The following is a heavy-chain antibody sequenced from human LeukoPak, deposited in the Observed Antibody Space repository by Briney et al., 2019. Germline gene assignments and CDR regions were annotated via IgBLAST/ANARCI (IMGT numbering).Heavy chain of an antibody. V-gene: IGHV3-7*03. D-gene: IGHD3-10*01. J-gene: IGHJ6*02. CDR1: GFTFSSYW. Sequence: PVGSLRLSCAASGFTFSSYWMNWARQAPGKGLERVASINHNGNVIYYVGCVKSRFNISRPDPQNALYLQISNLRAEDTGVYFCARGGGLDVWGQGARVTVSS. CDR3: ARGGGLDV. CDR2: INHNGNVI.